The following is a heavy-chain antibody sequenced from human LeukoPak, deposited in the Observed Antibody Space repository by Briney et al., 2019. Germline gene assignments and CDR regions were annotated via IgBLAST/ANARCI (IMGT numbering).Heavy chain of an antibody. V-gene: IGHV1-2*02. CDR1: GYTFTGYY. D-gene: IGHD3-10*01. Sequence: ASVKVSCKASGYTFTGYYIHWVRQAPGQGLEWMGWINPNSGGTNYAQKLQGRVTMTRDTSISTAYMELSRLRSDDTAVYYCARDSGERGSGSYLIAYWGQGTLVTVSS. CDR2: INPNSGGT. J-gene: IGHJ4*02. CDR3: ARDSGERGSGSYLIAY.